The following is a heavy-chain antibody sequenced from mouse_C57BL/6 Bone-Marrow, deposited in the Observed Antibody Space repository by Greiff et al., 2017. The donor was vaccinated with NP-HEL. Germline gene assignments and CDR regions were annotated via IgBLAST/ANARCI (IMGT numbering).Heavy chain of an antibody. Sequence: QVQLKQSGAELVRPGASVTLSCKASGYTFTDYEMHWVKQTPVHGLEWIGAIDPETGGTAYNQKFKGKAILTADKSSSTAYMELRSLTSEDSAVYYSFYYGSSSFAYWGQGTLVTVSA. V-gene: IGHV1-15*01. J-gene: IGHJ3*01. CDR1: GYTFTDYE. D-gene: IGHD1-1*01. CDR3: FYYGSSSFAY. CDR2: IDPETGGT.